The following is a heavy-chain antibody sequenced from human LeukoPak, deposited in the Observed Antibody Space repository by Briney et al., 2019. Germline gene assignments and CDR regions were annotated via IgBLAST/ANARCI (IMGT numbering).Heavy chain of an antibody. CDR2: ISSSSSTI. D-gene: IGHD5-24*01. CDR3: ARVEDGYNWGNYYYYMDV. V-gene: IGHV3-48*04. J-gene: IGHJ6*03. CDR1: GFTFSSYS. Sequence: GGSLRLSCAASGFTFSSYSTNWVRQAPGKGLEWVSYISSSSSTIYYADSVKGRFTISRDNAKNSLYLQMNSLRAEDTAVYYCARVEDGYNWGNYYYYMDVWGKGTTVTVSS.